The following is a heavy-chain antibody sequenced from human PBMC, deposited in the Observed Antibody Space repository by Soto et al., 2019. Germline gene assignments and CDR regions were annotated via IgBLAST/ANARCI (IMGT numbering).Heavy chain of an antibody. D-gene: IGHD3-10*01. CDR1: GYTFTSYD. CDR3: ARGPGKKRTMVRGVGYYYYYMDV. Sequence: ASVKVSCKASGYTFTSYDINWVRQATGQGLEWMGWMNPNSGNTGYAQKFQGRVTMTRNTSISTAYMELSSLRSEDTAVYYCARGPGKKRTMVRGVGYYYYYMDVWGKGTTVTVSS. J-gene: IGHJ6*03. V-gene: IGHV1-8*01. CDR2: MNPNSGNT.